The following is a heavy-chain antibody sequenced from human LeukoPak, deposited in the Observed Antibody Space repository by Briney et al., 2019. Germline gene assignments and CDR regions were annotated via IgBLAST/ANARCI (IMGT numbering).Heavy chain of an antibody. D-gene: IGHD2-2*01. CDR2: ISGSGGST. V-gene: IGHV3-23*01. J-gene: IGHJ4*02. CDR3: AKSQYFGSSLGDY. CDR1: GFTFSSYG. Sequence: GGSLRLSCAASGFTFSSYGMTWVRQAPGKGLEWVATISGSGGSTYYADSVKGRFTISRDNSKNTLYLQMRSLTAEVTAKYYCAKSQYFGSSLGDYWGQGTLVTVSS.